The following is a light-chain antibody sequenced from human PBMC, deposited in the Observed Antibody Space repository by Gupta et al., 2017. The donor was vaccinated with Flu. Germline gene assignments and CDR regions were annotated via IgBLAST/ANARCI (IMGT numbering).Light chain of an antibody. CDR2: LNNDGSH. J-gene: IGLJ3*02. V-gene: IGLV4-69*01. CDR1: SGQSRYT. Sequence: SVRLTCTLSSGQSRYTIACHHLQPEKAPRFLLRLNNDGSHTKGAVIPDRFSGSSSGAAPYLTIARRESEDEDDYYWQTWGTGAVFGGGTKLTVL. CDR3: QTWGTGAV.